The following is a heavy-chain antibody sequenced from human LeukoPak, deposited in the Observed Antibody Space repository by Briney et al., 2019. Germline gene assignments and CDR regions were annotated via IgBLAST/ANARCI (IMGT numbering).Heavy chain of an antibody. Sequence: GGSLRLSCAASGFTVSSNYMSWVRQAPRKGLEWVSVIYSGGSTYYADSVKGRFTISRDNSKNTLYLQMNSLRAEDTAVYYCAREADTAMVTNAFDIWGQGKMVTVSS. D-gene: IGHD5-18*01. CDR2: IYSGGST. J-gene: IGHJ3*02. CDR3: AREADTAMVTNAFDI. V-gene: IGHV3-53*01. CDR1: GFTVSSNY.